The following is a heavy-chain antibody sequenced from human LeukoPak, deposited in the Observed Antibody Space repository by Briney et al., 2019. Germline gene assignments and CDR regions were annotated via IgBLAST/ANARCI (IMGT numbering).Heavy chain of an antibody. CDR3: AKDLSDYGGLRPYFDY. CDR1: GFSFSSYG. V-gene: IGHV3-30*02. Sequence: PGGSLRLSCAASGFSFSSYGMHWVRQAPGKGLEWVAFIRYDGSNKYYADSVKGRFTISRDNSKNTLYLQMNSLRGEDTAVYHCAKDLSDYGGLRPYFDYWGQGTLVTVSS. CDR2: IRYDGSNK. J-gene: IGHJ4*02. D-gene: IGHD4-23*01.